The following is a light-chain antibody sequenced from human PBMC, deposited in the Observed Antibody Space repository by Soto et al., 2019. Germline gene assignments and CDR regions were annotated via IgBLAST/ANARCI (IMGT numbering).Light chain of an antibody. J-gene: IGLJ3*02. CDR1: SSEVGGYNY. Sequence: QSALTQPASVSGSPGQSITISCTGTSSEVGGYNYVSWYQQNPGKAPKLMIYEVSNRPSGVSNRFSGSKSGNTASLTISGLQAEDEDDYYFTSYASSGTHVFGGGSKLTV. V-gene: IGLV2-14*01. CDR2: EVS. CDR3: TSYASSGTHV.